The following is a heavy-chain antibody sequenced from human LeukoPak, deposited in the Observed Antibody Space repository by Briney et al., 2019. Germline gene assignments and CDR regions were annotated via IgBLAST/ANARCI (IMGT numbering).Heavy chain of an antibody. CDR1: GFTFRSYA. CDR3: VKGGIAAADNYFDY. D-gene: IGHD6-13*01. J-gene: IGHJ4*02. CDR2: ISGNGDST. V-gene: IGHV3-64D*06. Sequence: GGSLRLSCSASGFTFRSYAMHWVGQAPGKGVEYVSAISGNGDSTYYADSVKGTFTISRDNSKNTLYLQMSSLRAEDTAVYYCVKGGIAAADNYFDYWGQGTLVTVSS.